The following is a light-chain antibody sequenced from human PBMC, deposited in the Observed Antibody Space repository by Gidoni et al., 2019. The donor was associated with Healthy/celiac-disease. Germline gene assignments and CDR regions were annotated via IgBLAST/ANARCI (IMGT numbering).Light chain of an antibody. CDR3: AAWDDSLNGWV. CDR2: SNT. V-gene: IGLV1-44*01. J-gene: IGLJ3*02. Sequence: QSVLTQPPSASGTPGQRVTISCSGSSSNIGSNTVNWYPQPPGTAPKLLIYSNTQRPSGVPDRFSGSKSGTSASLAISGLQSEDEADYYCAAWDDSLNGWVFGGGTKLTVL. CDR1: SSNIGSNT.